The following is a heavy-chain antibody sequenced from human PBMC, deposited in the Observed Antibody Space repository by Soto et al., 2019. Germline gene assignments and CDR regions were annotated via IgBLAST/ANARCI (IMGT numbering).Heavy chain of an antibody. J-gene: IGHJ5*02. CDR3: ARVPSGYSSSFRWFDP. CDR2: IIPILGIA. CDR1: GGTFSSYT. D-gene: IGHD6-6*01. Sequence: GASVKVSCKASGGTFSSYTISWVRQAPGQGLEWMGRIIPILGIANYAQKLQGRVTITADKSTSTAYMELSSLRSEDTAVYYCARVPSGYSSSFRWFDPWGQGTLVTVSS. V-gene: IGHV1-69*02.